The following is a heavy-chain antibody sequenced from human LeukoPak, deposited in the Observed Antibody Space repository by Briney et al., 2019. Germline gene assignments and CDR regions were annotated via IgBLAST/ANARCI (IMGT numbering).Heavy chain of an antibody. CDR3: ARGGVTTSSRFDP. J-gene: IGHJ5*02. CDR1: GGSISSYY. V-gene: IGHV4-59*01. Sequence: KPSQTLSLTCTVSGGSISSYYWSWIRQPPGKGLEWIGYIYYSGSTNYNPSLKSRVTISVDTSKNQFSLKLSSVTAADTAVYYCARGGVTTSSRFDPWGQGTLVTVSS. D-gene: IGHD1-14*01. CDR2: IYYSGST.